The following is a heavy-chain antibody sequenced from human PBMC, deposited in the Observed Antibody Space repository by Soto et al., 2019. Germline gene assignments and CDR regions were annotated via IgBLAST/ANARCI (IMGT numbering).Heavy chain of an antibody. J-gene: IGHJ4*02. CDR1: GFTFSSYA. CDR3: AKGRGYCSSTSCYVGSDY. D-gene: IGHD2-2*01. V-gene: IGHV3-23*01. Sequence: EVQLLEWGGGLVQPGGSLRLSCAASGFTFSSYAMSWVRQAPGKGLEWVSAISGSGGSTYYADSVKGRFTISRDNSKNTLYLQMNSLRAEDTAVYYCAKGRGYCSSTSCYVGSDYWGQGTLVTVSS. CDR2: ISGSGGST.